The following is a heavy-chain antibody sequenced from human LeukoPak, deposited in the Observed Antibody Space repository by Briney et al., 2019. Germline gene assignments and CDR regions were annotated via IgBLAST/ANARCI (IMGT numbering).Heavy chain of an antibody. J-gene: IGHJ4*02. V-gene: IGHV3-23*01. D-gene: IGHD6-19*01. CDR2: ISGSGGST. Sequence: GGSLRLSCAASGFTFSSYAMSWVHQAPGKGLEWVSAISGSGGSTYYADSVKGRFTISRDNSKNTLYLQMNSLRAEDTAVYYCAKADQQWLVRYYFDYWGQGTLVTVSS. CDR1: GFTFSSYA. CDR3: AKADQQWLVRYYFDY.